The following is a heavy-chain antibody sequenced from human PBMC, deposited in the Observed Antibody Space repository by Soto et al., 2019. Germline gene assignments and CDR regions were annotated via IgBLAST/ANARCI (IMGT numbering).Heavy chain of an antibody. V-gene: IGHV3-30-3*01. D-gene: IGHD6-19*01. CDR3: ARDQGRSSSGWSQRAFDI. CDR1: GFTFSSYA. CDR2: ISYDGSNK. Sequence: QVQLVESGGGVVQPGRSLRLSCAASGFTFSSYAMHWVRQAPGKGLEWVAVISYDGSNKYYADSVKGRFTISRDNSKNTLYRKMNSLRAEDTAVYYCARDQGRSSSGWSQRAFDIWGQGTMVTVSS. J-gene: IGHJ3*02.